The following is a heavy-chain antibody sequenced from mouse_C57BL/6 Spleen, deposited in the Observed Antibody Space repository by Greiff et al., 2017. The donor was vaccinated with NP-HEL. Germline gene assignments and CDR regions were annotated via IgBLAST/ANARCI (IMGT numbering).Heavy chain of an antibody. J-gene: IGHJ2*01. D-gene: IGHD1-1*01. CDR3: ARSPITTVVATMDFDY. CDR2: IDPSDSET. Sequence: QVQLQQPGAELVRPGSSVKLSCKASGYTFTSYWMHWVKQRPIQGLEWIGNIDPSDSETHYNQKFKDKATLTVDKSSSTAYMQLSSLTSEDSAVYYCARSPITTVVATMDFDYWGQGTTLTVSS. V-gene: IGHV1-52*01. CDR1: GYTFTSYW.